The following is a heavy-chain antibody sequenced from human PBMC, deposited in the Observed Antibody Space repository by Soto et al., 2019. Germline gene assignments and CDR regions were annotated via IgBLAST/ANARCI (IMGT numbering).Heavy chain of an antibody. CDR1: GFTFSSYS. CDR3: ARDLRITMVRGVSPGYYYYYMDV. Sequence: GGSLRLSCAASGFTFSSYSMNWVRQAPGKGLEWVSYISSSSSTIYYADSVKGRFTISRDNAKNSLYLQMNSLRAEDTAVYYCARDLRITMVRGVSPGYYYYYMDVWGKGTTVTVSS. D-gene: IGHD3-10*01. V-gene: IGHV3-48*01. CDR2: ISSSSSTI. J-gene: IGHJ6*03.